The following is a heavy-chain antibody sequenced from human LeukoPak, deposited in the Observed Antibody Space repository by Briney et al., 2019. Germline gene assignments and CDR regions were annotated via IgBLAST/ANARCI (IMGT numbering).Heavy chain of an antibody. D-gene: IGHD1-26*01. J-gene: IGHJ4*02. CDR3: ATTTIRLGY. V-gene: IGHV4-38-2*01. CDR1: GGSITGYS. CDR2: IYHSGST. Sequence: SETLSLTCSVSGGSITGYSWSWIRQPPGKGLEWIGSIYHSGSTYYNPSLKSRVTISVDTSKNQFSLKLSSVTAADTAVYYCATTTIRLGYWGQGTLVTVSS.